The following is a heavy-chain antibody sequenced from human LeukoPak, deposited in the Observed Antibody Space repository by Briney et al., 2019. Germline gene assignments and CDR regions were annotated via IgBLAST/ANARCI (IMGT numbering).Heavy chain of an antibody. V-gene: IGHV3-13*01. Sequence: GGSLRLSCAASGFTFSSYDMHWVRHATGKGLEWVSAIGTAGDTYYTGSVKGRFTISRENAKNSLYLQMNSLRAGDTAVYYCARGDLGEGRYYYYYGMDVWGQGTTVTVSS. CDR3: ARGDLGEGRYYYYYGMDV. CDR1: GFTFSSYD. CDR2: IGTAGDT. J-gene: IGHJ6*02. D-gene: IGHD3/OR15-3a*01.